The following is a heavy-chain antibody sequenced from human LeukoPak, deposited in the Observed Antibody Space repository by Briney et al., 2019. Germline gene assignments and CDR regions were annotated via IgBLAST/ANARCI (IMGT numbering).Heavy chain of an antibody. CDR2: IYYSGST. V-gene: IGHV4-59*11. D-gene: IGHD6-19*01. Sequence: SETLSLTCTVSGGSLSSHYWSWIRQPPGKGLEGIGDIYYSGSTNYNPSLKSRVTISVDTSKNQFSLKLSSMTAADTAVYYCARGGFIAVALWGQGTLVTVSS. CDR1: GGSLSSHY. J-gene: IGHJ4*02. CDR3: ARGGFIAVAL.